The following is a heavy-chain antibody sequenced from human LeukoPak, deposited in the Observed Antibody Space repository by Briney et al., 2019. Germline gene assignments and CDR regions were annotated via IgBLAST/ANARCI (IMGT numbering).Heavy chain of an antibody. Sequence: GGSLRLSCAASGFTFSSYEMNWVRQAPGKGLEWVSYISTSGSTIYYADSVKGRFTISRDNAKNSLYLQMNSLRAEDTAVYYCAKSGLRYFDWLSPYAFDIWGQGTMVTVSS. CDR3: AKSGLRYFDWLSPYAFDI. V-gene: IGHV3-48*03. CDR2: ISTSGSTI. CDR1: GFTFSSYE. J-gene: IGHJ3*02. D-gene: IGHD3-9*01.